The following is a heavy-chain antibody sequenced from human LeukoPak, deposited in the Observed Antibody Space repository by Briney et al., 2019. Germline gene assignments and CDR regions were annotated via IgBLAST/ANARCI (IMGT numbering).Heavy chain of an antibody. CDR3: AMSHDYYDSSGYYYFDY. V-gene: IGHV1-2*02. Sequence: GASVKVSCTASGYTFTGYYMHWVRQAPGQGLEWMGWINPNNGGTNYAQKFQGRVTMTRDTSISTAYMELSRLRSDDTAVYYCAMSHDYYDSSGYYYFDYWGQGTLVTVSS. CDR1: GYTFTGYY. CDR2: INPNNGGT. J-gene: IGHJ4*02. D-gene: IGHD3-22*01.